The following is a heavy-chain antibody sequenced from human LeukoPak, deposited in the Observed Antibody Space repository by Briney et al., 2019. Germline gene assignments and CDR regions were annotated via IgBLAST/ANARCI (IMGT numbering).Heavy chain of an antibody. CDR1: GYTFTSYD. V-gene: IGHV1-8*01. Sequence: ASVKVSCKASGYTFTSYDINWVRQATGQGLEWMGWMNPNSGNTGYAQKFQGRVTMTRNTSISTAYMELSSLRSEGTAVYYCATHPRYCSSTSCFYFDYWGQGTLVTVSS. CDR2: MNPNSGNT. D-gene: IGHD2-2*01. J-gene: IGHJ4*02. CDR3: ATHPRYCSSTSCFYFDY.